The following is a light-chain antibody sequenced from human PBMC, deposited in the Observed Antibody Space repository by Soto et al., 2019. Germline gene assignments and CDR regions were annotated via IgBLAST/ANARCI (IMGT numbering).Light chain of an antibody. J-gene: IGKJ4*01. CDR2: DAS. CDR3: QQREDWPRA. V-gene: IGKV3-11*01. CDR1: QSVGDY. Sequence: IVLTQSPATLSLSPGERATLSYRASQSVGDYLGWYQQKPGQAPRLLIYDASQRATGVPARFSASGSGTDFTLTISSLEPEDFAIYYCQQREDWPRAFGGGTKVEFK.